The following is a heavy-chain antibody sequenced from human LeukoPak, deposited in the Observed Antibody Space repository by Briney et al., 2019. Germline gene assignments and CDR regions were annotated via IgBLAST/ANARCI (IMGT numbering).Heavy chain of an antibody. CDR2: ISGGGGGT. CDR1: GFTFDDYA. V-gene: IGHV3-43*02. D-gene: IGHD3-10*01. Sequence: GGSLRLSCAASGFTFDDYAMHWVRQAPGKGLEWVSLISGGGGGTYYADSVKGRFTISRDNSKNSLYLQMNSLRTEDTALYYCAKDMWRFGELDYDYWGQGTLVTVSS. J-gene: IGHJ4*02. CDR3: AKDMWRFGELDYDY.